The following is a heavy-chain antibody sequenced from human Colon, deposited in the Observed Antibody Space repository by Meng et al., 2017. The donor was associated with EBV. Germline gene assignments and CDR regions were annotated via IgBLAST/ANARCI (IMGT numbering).Heavy chain of an antibody. V-gene: IGHV4-39*07. Sequence: QLQPQEPGPGPLKPSDTLSLTCTVSGASVSDTNHFWGWVRQAPGKGLEWVGSINSNWNTYSNPSLTSRVTMSLDTSKNQFSLKLSSVTAADTAVYYCVRVRGDFDYWGQGTLVTVSS. J-gene: IGHJ4*02. CDR2: INSNWNT. CDR1: GASVSDTNHF. CDR3: VRVRGDFDY. D-gene: IGHD3-16*01.